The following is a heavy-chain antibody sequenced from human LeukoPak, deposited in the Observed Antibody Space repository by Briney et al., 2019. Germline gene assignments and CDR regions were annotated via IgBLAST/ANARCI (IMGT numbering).Heavy chain of an antibody. J-gene: IGHJ4*02. CDR2: IYYSGST. Sequence: PSETLSLTCTVSGGSTSSYYWSWIRQPPGKGLEWIGYIYYSGSTNYNPSLKSRVTISVDTSKNQFSLKLSSVTAADTAVYYCAGTYYYDSSGYFDYWGQGTLVTVSS. V-gene: IGHV4-59*01. D-gene: IGHD3-22*01. CDR1: GGSTSSYY. CDR3: AGTYYYDSSGYFDY.